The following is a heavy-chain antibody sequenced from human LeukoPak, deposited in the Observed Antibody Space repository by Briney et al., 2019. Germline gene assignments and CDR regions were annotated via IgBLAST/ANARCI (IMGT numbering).Heavy chain of an antibody. V-gene: IGHV1-8*01. CDR2: MNPNSGNT. J-gene: IGHJ5*02. Sequence: GASVKVSCKASGYTFTSYDINWVRQATGQGLEWMGWMNPNSGNTGYAQKFQGRVTITADKSTSTAYMELSSLRSEDTAVYYCARVWQLVLQNWFDPWGQGTLVTVSS. CDR3: ARVWQLVLQNWFDP. CDR1: GYTFTSYD. D-gene: IGHD6-6*01.